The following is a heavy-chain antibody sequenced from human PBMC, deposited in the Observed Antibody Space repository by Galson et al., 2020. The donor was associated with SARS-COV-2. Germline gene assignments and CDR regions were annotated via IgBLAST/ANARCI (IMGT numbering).Heavy chain of an antibody. D-gene: IGHD3-16*02. V-gene: IGHV3-11*01. CDR2: MSSSGSSI. Sequence: LGGSLRLSCEVSGFTFSDYYMSWIRQAPGKGLEWVSHMSSSGSSISYADSVKGRFTISRDNAKSSLYLQMNSLRTEDTAVYYCARALLDEYIWGSYRYVFDLWGQGTMVTVSS. CDR1: GFTFSDYY. J-gene: IGHJ3*01. CDR3: ARALLDEYIWGSYRYVFDL.